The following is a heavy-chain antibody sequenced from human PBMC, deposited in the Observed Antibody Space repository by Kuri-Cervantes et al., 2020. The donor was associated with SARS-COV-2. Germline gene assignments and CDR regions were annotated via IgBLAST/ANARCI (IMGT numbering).Heavy chain of an antibody. CDR2: ISSSSSYV. V-gene: IGHV3-21*01. J-gene: IGHJ3*02. CDR3: ASRPPPGELGELRVSGMWSDAFDI. Sequence: GGSLRLSCAASGFTVSSYSMNWVRQAPGKGLEWVSSISSSSSYVYYADSVKGRFTISRDNAKNSLYLQMNSLRAEDTAVYYCASRPPPGELGELRVSGMWSDAFDIWGQGTMVTVSS. D-gene: IGHD1-26*01. CDR1: GFTVSSYS.